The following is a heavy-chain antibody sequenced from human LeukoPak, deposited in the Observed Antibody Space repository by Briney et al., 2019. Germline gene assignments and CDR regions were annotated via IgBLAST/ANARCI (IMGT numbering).Heavy chain of an antibody. V-gene: IGHV4-34*01. CDR1: GGSFSGYY. CDR3: ARESRRYYYGSSGYYYNDY. CDR2: IDQSGTT. D-gene: IGHD3-22*01. Sequence: SETLSLTCVVYGGSFSGYYWSWIRQPPGKGLEWIGEIDQSGTTNYNPSLKSRVTISIDTSKKQFSLTLTSMTAADTAVYYCARESRRYYYGSSGYYYNDYWGQGTLVTVSS. J-gene: IGHJ4*02.